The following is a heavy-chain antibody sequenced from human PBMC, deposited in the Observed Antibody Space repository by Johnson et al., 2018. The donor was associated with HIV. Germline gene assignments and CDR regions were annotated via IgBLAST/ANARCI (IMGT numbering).Heavy chain of an antibody. CDR2: ISGSGGST. V-gene: IGHV3-20*04. Sequence: VQLVESGGRVVRPGESLRLSCEASGFTFDNYGMSWVRQGPGKGLEWVSAISGSGGSTYYADSVKGRFTISRDNAKNSLYLQMSSLRAEDTALYYCAKDRAVARWDAFDIWGQGTMVTVSS. CDR1: GFTFDNYG. J-gene: IGHJ3*02. D-gene: IGHD6-19*01. CDR3: AKDRAVARWDAFDI.